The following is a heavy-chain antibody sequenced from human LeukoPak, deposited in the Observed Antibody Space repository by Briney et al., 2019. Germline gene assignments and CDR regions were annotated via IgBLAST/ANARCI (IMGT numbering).Heavy chain of an antibody. J-gene: IGHJ5*02. CDR1: GGTFSSYA. Sequence: SVKVSCKASGGTFSSYAISWVRQAPGQGLEWMGGIIPIFGTAIYAQRFQGRVTITAGESTSTAYMELSSLRSEDTAVYYCARTRGYSYGYPSDWFDPWGQGTLVTVSS. CDR3: ARTRGYSYGYPSDWFDP. D-gene: IGHD5-18*01. CDR2: IIPIFGTA. V-gene: IGHV1-69*13.